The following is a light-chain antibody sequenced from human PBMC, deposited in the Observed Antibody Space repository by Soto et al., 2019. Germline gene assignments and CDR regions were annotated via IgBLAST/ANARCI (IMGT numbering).Light chain of an antibody. V-gene: IGLV2-14*01. CDR3: SSYTSSSTLYV. CDR1: SSDVVGYNY. Sequence: QSVLTQPASVSGSPGQSITISCTGTSSDVVGYNYVSWYQQHPGKAPKLMIYDVSNRPSRVSNRFSGSKSGNTASLTISGLQAEDEADYYCSSYTSSSTLYVFGTGTKVTVL. J-gene: IGLJ1*01. CDR2: DVS.